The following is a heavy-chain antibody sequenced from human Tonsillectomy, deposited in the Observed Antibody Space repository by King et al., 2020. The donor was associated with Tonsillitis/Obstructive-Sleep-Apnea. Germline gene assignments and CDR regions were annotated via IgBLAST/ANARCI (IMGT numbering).Heavy chain of an antibody. D-gene: IGHD3-16*01. CDR1: GFTVSVNY. CDR2: IYGGGS. V-gene: IGHV3-53*01. Sequence: EVQLVESGGGLIQPGGSLTLSCAASGFTVSVNYMSWVRQAPGKGREWVSIIYGGGSDYADSVKGRFTISRDNSKNVLYLQMNSLRAEDTAMYYCARGYVGAFDIWGQGTMVTVSS. J-gene: IGHJ3*02. CDR3: ARGYVGAFDI.